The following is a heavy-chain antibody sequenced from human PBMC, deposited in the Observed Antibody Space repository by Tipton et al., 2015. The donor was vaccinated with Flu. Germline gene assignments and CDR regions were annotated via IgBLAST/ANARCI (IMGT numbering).Heavy chain of an antibody. J-gene: IGHJ4*02. Sequence: TLSLTCAVYGGSFSGYYWSWIRQPPGKGLEWIGEINHSGSTNYNPSLKSRVTISVDTPKNQFSLKLSSVTAADTAAYYCAITMEGPLAYWGQGTLVTVSS. CDR2: INHSGST. CDR1: GGSFSGYY. CDR3: AITMEGPLAY. V-gene: IGHV4-34*01. D-gene: IGHD3-10*01.